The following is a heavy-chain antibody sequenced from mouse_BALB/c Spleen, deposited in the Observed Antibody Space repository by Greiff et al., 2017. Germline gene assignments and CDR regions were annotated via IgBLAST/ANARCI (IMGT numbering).Heavy chain of an antibody. Sequence: EVKLVESGGGLVKPGGSLKLSCAASGFAFSSYDMSWVRQTPEKRLEWVAYISSGGGSTYYPDTVKGRFTISRDNAKNTLYLQMSSLKSEDTAMYYCARGGRFAYWGQGTLVTVSA. V-gene: IGHV5-12-1*01. J-gene: IGHJ3*01. CDR3: ARGGRFAY. CDR2: ISSGGGST. CDR1: GFAFSSYD.